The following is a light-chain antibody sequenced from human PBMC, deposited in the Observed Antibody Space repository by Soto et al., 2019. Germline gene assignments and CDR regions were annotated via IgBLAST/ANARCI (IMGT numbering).Light chain of an antibody. Sequence: QSVLTQPPSASGTPGQRVTISCSGTNSNIGSNFVYWYQQLPGTAPKLLIYRNNQWPSGVPDRFSGSKSDTSASLAISGLQSEDEADYYCATWDDRVYVFGAGTKVTVL. V-gene: IGLV1-47*01. J-gene: IGLJ1*01. CDR1: NSNIGSNF. CDR2: RNN. CDR3: ATWDDRVYV.